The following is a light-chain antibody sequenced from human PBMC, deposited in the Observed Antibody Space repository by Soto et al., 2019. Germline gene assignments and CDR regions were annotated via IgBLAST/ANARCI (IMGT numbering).Light chain of an antibody. Sequence: DIQMTQSPSTLSASVGDRVTITCRASQSISDWLAWYQQKPGKAPKLLIYDASGLESGVPSRFSGSGSGTEFTLTISSLQPDDFATYYCQQYNSHSLTFGGGTKVDIK. V-gene: IGKV1-5*01. CDR2: DAS. CDR3: QQYNSHSLT. J-gene: IGKJ4*01. CDR1: QSISDW.